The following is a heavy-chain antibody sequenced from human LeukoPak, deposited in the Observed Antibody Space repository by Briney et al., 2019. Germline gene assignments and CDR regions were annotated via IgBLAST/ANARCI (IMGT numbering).Heavy chain of an antibody. J-gene: IGHJ4*02. V-gene: IGHV1-69*01. Sequence: GASVNVSCKASGGTFSSYAISWVRQAPGQGLEWMGGIIPIFGTANYAQKFQGRVTITADESTSTAYMELSSLRSEDTAVYYCARTDPFYDSSGQSFFDYWGQGTLVTVSS. CDR1: GGTFSSYA. CDR3: ARTDPFYDSSGQSFFDY. D-gene: IGHD3-22*01. CDR2: IIPIFGTA.